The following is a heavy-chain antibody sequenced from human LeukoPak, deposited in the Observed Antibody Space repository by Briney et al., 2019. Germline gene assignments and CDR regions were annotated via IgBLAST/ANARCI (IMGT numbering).Heavy chain of an antibody. D-gene: IGHD2-15*01. J-gene: IGHJ4*02. Sequence: ASVKVSCKASGYTFTSYDINWVRQATGQGLEWMGWMNPNSGNTGYAQKFQGRVTMTRNTSISTAYMGLSSLRSEDTAVYYCARVPFVVVVAYPDYWGQGTLVTVSS. CDR2: MNPNSGNT. CDR1: GYTFTSYD. CDR3: ARVPFVVVVAYPDY. V-gene: IGHV1-8*01.